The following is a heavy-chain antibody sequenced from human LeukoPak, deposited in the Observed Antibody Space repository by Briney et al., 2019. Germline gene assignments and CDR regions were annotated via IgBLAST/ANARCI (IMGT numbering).Heavy chain of an antibody. CDR3: ATYRQVLLPFES. CDR1: GFTFSSYE. J-gene: IGHJ4*02. D-gene: IGHD2-8*02. V-gene: IGHV3-23*01. CDR2: IFPSGGEI. Sequence: PGGSLRLSCAASGFTFSSYEMNWVRQAPGKGLEWVSSIFPSGGEIHYADSVRGRSTISRDNSKSTLSLQMNSLRAEDTAIYYCATYRQVLLPFESWGQGTLVTVSS.